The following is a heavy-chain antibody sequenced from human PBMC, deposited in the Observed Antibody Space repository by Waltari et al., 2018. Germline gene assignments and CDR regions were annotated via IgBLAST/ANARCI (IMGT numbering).Heavy chain of an antibody. D-gene: IGHD3-16*01. J-gene: IGHJ3*02. CDR2: TIPIFGSP. CDR3: ARRKLGEAFDI. Sequence: QVQLVQSGAEVKKPGSSVRVSCRASGGNFGRYAITWVRQAPGEGLEWMGGTIPIFGSPMDATKFQGRVSITADELTYTVYMELNSLRSDDTAIYYCARRKLGEAFDIWGQGTMVIVSS. V-gene: IGHV1-69*12. CDR1: GGNFGRYA.